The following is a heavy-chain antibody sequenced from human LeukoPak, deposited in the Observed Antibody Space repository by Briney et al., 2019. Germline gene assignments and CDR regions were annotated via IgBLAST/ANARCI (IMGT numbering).Heavy chain of an antibody. CDR2: ISYDGSNK. J-gene: IGHJ6*02. V-gene: IGHV3-30*03. CDR1: GFTFSSYG. CDR3: ARDHCDSSGYYCGDYYYGMDV. Sequence: PGGSLRLSCAASGFTFSSYGMHWVRQAPGKGLEWVAVISYDGSNKYYADSVKGRFTISRDNSKNTLYLQMNSLRAEDTAVYYCARDHCDSSGYYCGDYYYGMDVWGQGTTVTVSS. D-gene: IGHD3-22*01.